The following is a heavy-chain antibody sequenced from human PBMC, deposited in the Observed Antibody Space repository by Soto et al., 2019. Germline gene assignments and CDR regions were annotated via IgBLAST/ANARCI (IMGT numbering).Heavy chain of an antibody. D-gene: IGHD3-10*01. V-gene: IGHV4-59*01. CDR3: ATPTPLRGAMITNINFDF. J-gene: IGHJ4*02. CDR2: IYYSGST. Sequence: SSETLSLTCTVSGGSISSYYWSWIRQPPGKGLEWIGYIYYSGSTNYNPSLKSRVTISVDTSKNQFSLKLSSVTAADTAVYYCATPTPLRGAMITNINFDFWGQGTPVTVSS. CDR1: GGSISSYY.